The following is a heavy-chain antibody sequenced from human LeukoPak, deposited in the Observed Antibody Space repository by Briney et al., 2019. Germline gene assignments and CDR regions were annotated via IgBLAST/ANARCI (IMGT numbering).Heavy chain of an antibody. J-gene: IGHJ4*02. CDR3: ARGPSTYYYDSSGYRLFDY. CDR2: INHSGST. D-gene: IGHD3-22*01. CDR1: GGSFSGYY. V-gene: IGHV4-34*01. Sequence: KSSETLSLTCAVYGGSFSGYYWSWIRQPPGKGLEWIGEINHSGSTNYNPSLKSRVTISVDTSKNQFSLKLSSVTASDTAVYYCARGPSTYYYDSSGYRLFDYWGQGALVTVSS.